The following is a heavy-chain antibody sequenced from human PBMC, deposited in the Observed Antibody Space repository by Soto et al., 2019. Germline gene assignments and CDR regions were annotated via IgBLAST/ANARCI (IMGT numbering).Heavy chain of an antibody. CDR2: FSGSGGGT. D-gene: IGHD1-26*01. CDR1: GFTFSRFA. CDR3: AKGKISTTSYTSFDS. V-gene: IGHV3-23*01. Sequence: GGSLRLSCEASGFTFSRFAMSWDRQAPGKGREWVSTFSGSGGGTYYADSVKGRFTISRDNFKSSLYLQMSNLRAVDTAIYSCAKGKISTTSYTSFDSWGQGTLVTVSS. J-gene: IGHJ5*01.